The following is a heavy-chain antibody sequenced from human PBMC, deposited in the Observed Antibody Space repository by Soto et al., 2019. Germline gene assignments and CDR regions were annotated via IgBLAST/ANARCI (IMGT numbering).Heavy chain of an antibody. V-gene: IGHV3-33*06. CDR2: IWCDGSNK. D-gene: IGHD1-1*01. Sequence: HPGGSLRLSCEASGFTFSGYGMHWVRQALGKGLEWVAVIWCDGSNKYYADSVKGRFTISRDNSKNTLYLQMNSLRAEDTAVYYCAKARWTAFYYYYGMDVWGQGTTVTVSS. CDR1: GFTFSGYG. J-gene: IGHJ6*02. CDR3: AKARWTAFYYYYGMDV.